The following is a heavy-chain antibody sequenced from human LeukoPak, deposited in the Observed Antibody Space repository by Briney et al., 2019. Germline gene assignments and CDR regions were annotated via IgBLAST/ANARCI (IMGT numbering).Heavy chain of an antibody. Sequence: SETLSLTCAVYGGSFSGYYWSWIRQPQGKGLEWIGEINHSGSTNYNPSLKSRVTISVDTSKNQFSLKLSSVTAADTAVYYCARSRGSGWYRGWYFDYWGQGTLVTVSS. V-gene: IGHV4-34*01. CDR3: ARSRGSGWYRGWYFDY. J-gene: IGHJ4*02. CDR1: GGSFSGYY. CDR2: INHSGST. D-gene: IGHD6-19*01.